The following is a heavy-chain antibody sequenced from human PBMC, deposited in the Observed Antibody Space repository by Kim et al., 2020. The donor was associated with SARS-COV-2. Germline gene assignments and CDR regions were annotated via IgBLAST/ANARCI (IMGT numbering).Heavy chain of an antibody. Sequence: GGSLRLSCAASGFTFSSYGMHWVRQAPGKGLEWVAVISYDGSNKYYADSVKGRFTISRDNSKNTLYLQMNSLRAEDTAVYYCAKGVTLWLQGPFDYWGQGTLVTVSS. D-gene: IGHD5-18*01. CDR2: ISYDGSNK. CDR3: AKGVTLWLQGPFDY. CDR1: GFTFSSYG. J-gene: IGHJ4*02. V-gene: IGHV3-30*18.